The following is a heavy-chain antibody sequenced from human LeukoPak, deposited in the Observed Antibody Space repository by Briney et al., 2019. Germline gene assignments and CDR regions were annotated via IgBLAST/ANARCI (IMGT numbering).Heavy chain of an antibody. J-gene: IGHJ4*02. V-gene: IGHV4-61*02. D-gene: IGHD3-3*01. CDR3: ARDLPPAYYDFWSGPDY. Sequence: PSETLSLTCTVSGGSISSGSYYWSWIRQPAGKGLEWIGRIYTSGSTNYNPSLKSRVTISVDTSENQFSLKLSSVTAADTAVYYCARDLPPAYYDFWSGPDYWGQGTLVTVSS. CDR1: GGSISSGSYY. CDR2: IYTSGST.